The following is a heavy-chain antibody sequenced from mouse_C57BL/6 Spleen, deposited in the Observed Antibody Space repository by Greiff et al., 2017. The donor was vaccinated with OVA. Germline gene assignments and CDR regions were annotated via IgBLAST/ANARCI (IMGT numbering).Heavy chain of an antibody. CDR1: GFTFSDYY. V-gene: IGHV5-16*01. D-gene: IGHD1-3*01. J-gene: IGHJ3*01. CDR3: ARERDIEGFAY. CDR2: INYDGSST. Sequence: LKESEGGLVQPGSSMKLSCTASGFTFSDYYMAWVRQVPEKGLEWVANINYDGSSTYYLDSLKSRFIISRDNAKNILYLQMSSLKSEDTATYYCARERDIEGFAYWGQGTLVTVSA.